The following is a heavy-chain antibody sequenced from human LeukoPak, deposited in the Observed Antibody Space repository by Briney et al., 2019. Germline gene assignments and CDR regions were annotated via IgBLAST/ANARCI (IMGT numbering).Heavy chain of an antibody. Sequence: SETLSLTCAVYGVTFSGYYWSWIRQPPGKGLEWIGYIYYSGSTYYNPSLESRGTISVDTSKNQFSLKLSSVTAADTAVYYCARLRWRDYVYYWGQGTLVTVSS. V-gene: IGHV4-59*08. D-gene: IGHD3-16*01. CDR2: IYYSGST. J-gene: IGHJ4*02. CDR3: ARLRWRDYVYY. CDR1: GVTFSGYY.